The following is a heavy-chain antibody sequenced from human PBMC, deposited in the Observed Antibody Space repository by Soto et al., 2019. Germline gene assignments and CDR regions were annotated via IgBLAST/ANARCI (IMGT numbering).Heavy chain of an antibody. CDR1: GFTVSSNY. J-gene: IGHJ4*02. V-gene: IGHV3-53*01. CDR3: ARAGLRFLEWSPGGFDY. CDR2: IYSGGST. Sequence: EVQLVESGGGLIQPGGSLRLSCAASGFTVSSNYMSWVRQAPGKGLEWVSVIYSGGSTYYADSVKGRFTISRDNAKNSLYLQMNSLRAEDTAVYYCARAGLRFLEWSPGGFDYWGQGTLVTVSS. D-gene: IGHD3-3*01.